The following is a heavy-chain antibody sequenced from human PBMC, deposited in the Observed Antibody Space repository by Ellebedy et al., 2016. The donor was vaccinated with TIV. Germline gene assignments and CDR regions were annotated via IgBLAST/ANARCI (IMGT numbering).Heavy chain of an antibody. CDR3: TAVLYSSNFFWFDP. CDR1: GYTLPELA. V-gene: IGHV1-24*01. Sequence: ASVKVSCKLSGYTLPELAMHWVRQAPGKGLEWMGGFDHEDGVTVYAQKFQGRVTLTEDSSTDTAYMELRSLTPEDTAVYYCTAVLYSSNFFWFDPWGQGTLVTVSS. CDR2: FDHEDGVT. J-gene: IGHJ5*02. D-gene: IGHD6-13*01.